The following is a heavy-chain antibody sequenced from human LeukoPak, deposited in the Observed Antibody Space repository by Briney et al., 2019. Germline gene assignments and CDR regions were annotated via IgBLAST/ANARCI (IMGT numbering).Heavy chain of an antibody. Sequence: ASVKVSCKVSGYTLTELSMHWVRQAPGKGLEWMGGFDPEDGETIYAQKFQGRVTMTEDTSTDTAYMELSSPRSEDTAVYYCAKDQRYCSSTSCYTGPPYYYYGMDVWGQGTTVTVSS. V-gene: IGHV1-24*01. J-gene: IGHJ6*02. CDR2: FDPEDGET. D-gene: IGHD2-2*02. CDR1: GYTLTELS. CDR3: AKDQRYCSSTSCYTGPPYYYYGMDV.